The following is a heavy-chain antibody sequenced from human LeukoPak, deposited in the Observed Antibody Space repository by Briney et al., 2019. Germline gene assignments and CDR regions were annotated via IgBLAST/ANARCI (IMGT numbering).Heavy chain of an antibody. CDR1: GFTFSSYA. CDR3: ARGPVTTSIDY. V-gene: IGHV3-30-3*01. Sequence: GGSLRLSCAASGFTFSSYAMHWVRQAPGKGLEWVAVISYDGSNKYYADSVKGRFTISRDNSKNTLYLQMNSLRAEDTAVYYCARGPVTTSIDYWGQGTLVTVSS. CDR2: ISYDGSNK. D-gene: IGHD4-17*01. J-gene: IGHJ4*02.